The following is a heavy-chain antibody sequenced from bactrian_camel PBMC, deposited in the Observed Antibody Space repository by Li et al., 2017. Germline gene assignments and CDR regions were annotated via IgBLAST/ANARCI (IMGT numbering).Heavy chain of an antibody. V-gene: IGHV3S54*01. CDR1: AYESMTC. CDR3: AAAVPGGPGCFPEFQWASY. Sequence: VQLVESGGGSVQAGGSLRLSCVASAYESMTCLGWFRQAPGKEREGVAVMNTGSETTYYSDSVKGRLTISQDSAENTLYLQMDTLKPEDTGMYYCAAAVPGGPGCFPEFQWASYWGQGTQVTVS. CDR2: MNTGSETT. D-gene: IGHD3*01. J-gene: IGHJ4*01.